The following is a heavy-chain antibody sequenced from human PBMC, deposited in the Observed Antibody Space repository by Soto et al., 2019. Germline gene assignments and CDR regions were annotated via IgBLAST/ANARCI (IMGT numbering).Heavy chain of an antibody. CDR1: GGSISDYY. Sequence: SETLSLTCTVSGGSISDYYWGWIRQPPGKGLEWIGYIYYIRSTNYNPSLKSRVTISVDTSKNQFSLKLMSVTAADTAVYYCAKVIVLVPAASYGMDVWGLGTTVT. J-gene: IGHJ6*02. D-gene: IGHD2-2*01. CDR2: IYYIRST. CDR3: AKVIVLVPAASYGMDV. V-gene: IGHV4-59*01.